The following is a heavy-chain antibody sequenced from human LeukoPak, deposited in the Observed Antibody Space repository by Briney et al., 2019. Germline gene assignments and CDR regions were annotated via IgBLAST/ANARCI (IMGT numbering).Heavy chain of an antibody. CDR1: GFSFA. CDR2: ITGGHYAT. CDR3: TKDPNGDYIGAFDP. V-gene: IGHV3-23*01. D-gene: IGHD4-17*01. Sequence: GSLRLSCAASGFSFAMTWVRQAPGKGLEWVSSITGGHYATYDTDSVKGRFTISRDNAKNTLYLQMNSLRADDTAIYYCTKDPNGDYIGAFDPWGQGTLVTVSS. J-gene: IGHJ5*02.